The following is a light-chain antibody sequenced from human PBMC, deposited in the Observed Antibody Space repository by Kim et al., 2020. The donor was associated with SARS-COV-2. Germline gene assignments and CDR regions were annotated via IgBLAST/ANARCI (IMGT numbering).Light chain of an antibody. J-gene: IGKJ4*01. V-gene: IGKV1-12*01. CDR3: QQANSFPLT. CDR2: AAS. Sequence: DIQMTQSPSSVSASVGDRITITCRASQNMNSWLAWYQQKPGNAPKLLIYAASSLQSGVPSRFSGSGSGTDFTLTISSLQPEDFATYYCQQANSFPLTFGGGTKVDIK. CDR1: QNMNSW.